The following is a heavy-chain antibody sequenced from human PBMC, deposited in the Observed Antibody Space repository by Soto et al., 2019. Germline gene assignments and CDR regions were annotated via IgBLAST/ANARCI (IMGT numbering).Heavy chain of an antibody. D-gene: IGHD5-12*01. CDR1: GFTFGDYA. V-gene: IGHV3-49*03. CDR2: IRSKAYGEAI. Sequence: GGSLRLSCIASGFTFGDYAMSWLRQAPGKGLEWVGLIRSKAYGEAIEYAASVKGRFTISKDESKSIAYLQMNSLESEDTAVYYCTRGGIVATIGYAFDIWGQGTMVTVSS. CDR3: TRGGIVATIGYAFDI. J-gene: IGHJ3*02.